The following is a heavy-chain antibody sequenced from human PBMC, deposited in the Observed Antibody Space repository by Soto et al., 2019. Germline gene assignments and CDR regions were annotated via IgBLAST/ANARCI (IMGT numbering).Heavy chain of an antibody. V-gene: IGHV4-59*01. CDR3: ARLSFGADFNWFGP. D-gene: IGHD3-10*01. CDR1: GGSISSYY. Sequence: SETLSLTCTVSGGSISSYYWSWMRQPPGKGLEWIGYIYYSGSTNYNPSLKSRVTISVDTSKNQFSLKLSSVTAADTAVYYCARLSFGADFNWFGPWGQGTLVTVSS. J-gene: IGHJ5*02. CDR2: IYYSGST.